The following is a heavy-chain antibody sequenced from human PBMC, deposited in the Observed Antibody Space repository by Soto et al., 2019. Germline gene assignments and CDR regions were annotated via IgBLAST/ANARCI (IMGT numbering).Heavy chain of an antibody. CDR1: GYSISSGYY. Sequence: PSETLSLTCAVSGYSISSGYYWGWIRQPPGKGLEWIGSIYHSGSTYYNPSLKSRVTISVDTSKNQFSLKLSSVTAADTAVYYCASEALHNYYDSPTGVFDYWGQGTLVTVSS. CDR2: IYHSGST. J-gene: IGHJ4*02. D-gene: IGHD3-22*01. V-gene: IGHV4-38-2*01. CDR3: ASEALHNYYDSPTGVFDY.